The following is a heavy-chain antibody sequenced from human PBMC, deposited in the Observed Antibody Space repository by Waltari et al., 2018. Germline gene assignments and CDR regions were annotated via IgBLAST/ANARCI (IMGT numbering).Heavy chain of an antibody. D-gene: IGHD3-22*01. CDR3: AADLGSGGYYLVHFDY. V-gene: IGHV3-23*01. CDR1: CFPFSRFP. Sequence: EVQLLESGGGLVQPGGSLRLSCATSCFPFSRFPMNWVRQAPGKGLQWVSGISGDGGGAFYGDSVRGRFTISRDNSKNTLYLQMNSLTAEDTALYYCAADLGSGGYYLVHFDYWGQGALVTVSS. J-gene: IGHJ4*02. CDR2: ISGDGGGA.